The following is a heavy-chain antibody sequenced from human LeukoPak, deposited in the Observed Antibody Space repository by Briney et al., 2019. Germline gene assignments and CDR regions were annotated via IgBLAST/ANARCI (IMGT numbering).Heavy chain of an antibody. D-gene: IGHD1-26*01. CDR1: TFTFSSYN. V-gene: IGHV3-21*01. J-gene: IGHJ4*02. Sequence: GGSLRLSCAASTFTFSSYNMYWVRQAPGKGLEWVSSISSSGTYIYYRDSVKGRFTISRDNAENSVYLQMNSLRVEDTAIYYCARDRGSYRPIDYWGQGTLVTVSS. CDR3: ARDRGSYRPIDY. CDR2: ISSSGTYI.